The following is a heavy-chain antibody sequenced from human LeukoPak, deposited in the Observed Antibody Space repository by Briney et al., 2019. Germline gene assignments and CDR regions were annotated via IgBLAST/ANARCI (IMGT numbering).Heavy chain of an antibody. D-gene: IGHD7-27*01. V-gene: IGHV3-74*01. CDR2: LNLDGSTT. CDR3: ARESSGGYWG. Sequence: GGSLRLSCVASGFIFSKHWMHWVRQAPGKGLVWVSRLNLDGSTTSYADSVKGRFTISRDNAKNTLYLQMNSLRVDDTGVYYCARESSGGYWGWGQGTLVTVSS. CDR1: GFIFSKHW. J-gene: IGHJ4*02.